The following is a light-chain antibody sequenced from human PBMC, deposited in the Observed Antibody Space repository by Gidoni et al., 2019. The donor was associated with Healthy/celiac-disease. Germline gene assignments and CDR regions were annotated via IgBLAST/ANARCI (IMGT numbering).Light chain of an antibody. J-gene: IGLJ1*01. CDR2: RNN. V-gene: IGLV1-47*01. Sequence: QSVLTQPPSASGTPGPRVTISCSGSSSNIGSNYVYWYQQLPGTAPKLLIDRNNQRPSGVPDRFSGSKSGTSASLAISGLRSEDEADYYCAAWDDSLSGYVFGTGTKVTVL. CDR3: AAWDDSLSGYV. CDR1: SSNIGSNY.